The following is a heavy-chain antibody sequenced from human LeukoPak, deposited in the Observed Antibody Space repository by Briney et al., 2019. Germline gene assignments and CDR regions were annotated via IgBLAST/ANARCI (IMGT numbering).Heavy chain of an antibody. CDR2: ISGSGGNT. J-gene: IGHJ6*03. Sequence: GGTLRLSCAASGFTFSTYGMNWVRQAPGKGLEWVSSISGSGGNTYYADSVKGRFTISRDNAKNSLYLQMSSLRAEDTAVYYCARVPSWKGYMDVWGKGTTVTVSS. CDR1: GFTFSTYG. CDR3: ARVPSWKGYMDV. V-gene: IGHV3-23*01. D-gene: IGHD1-1*01.